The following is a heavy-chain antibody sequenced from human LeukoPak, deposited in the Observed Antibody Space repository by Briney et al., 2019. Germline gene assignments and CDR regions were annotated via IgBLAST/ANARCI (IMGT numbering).Heavy chain of an antibody. CDR2: INPSGGST. CDR3: ARDRLYDILTGYNYYGMDV. Sequence: ASVKVSCKASGYTXTSYYMHWVRQAPGQGLEWMGIINPSGGSTSYAQKFQGRVTMTRDTSTSTVYMELSSLRSEDTAVYYCARDRLYDILTGYNYYGMDVWGQGTTVTVSS. J-gene: IGHJ6*02. D-gene: IGHD3-9*01. V-gene: IGHV1-46*01. CDR1: GYTXTSYY.